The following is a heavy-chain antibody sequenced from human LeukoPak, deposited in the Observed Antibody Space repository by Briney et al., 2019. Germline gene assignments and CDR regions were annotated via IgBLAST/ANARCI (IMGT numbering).Heavy chain of an antibody. J-gene: IGHJ4*02. D-gene: IGHD6-6*01. V-gene: IGHV3-23*01. Sequence: GGSLRLSCAASGFTFSSYAMSWVRQAPGKGLEWVSAISGSGGSTYYADSVKGRFTISGDNSKSTLYLQMNSLRAEDTAVYYCAKAYYKQLVTYFDYWGQGTLVTVSS. CDR2: ISGSGGST. CDR1: GFTFSSYA. CDR3: AKAYYKQLVTYFDY.